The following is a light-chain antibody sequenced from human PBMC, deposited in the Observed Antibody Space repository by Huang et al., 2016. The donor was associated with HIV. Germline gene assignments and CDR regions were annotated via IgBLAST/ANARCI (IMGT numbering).Light chain of an antibody. V-gene: IGKV3-15*01. CDR3: QQYNNWPRT. CDR2: AAS. CDR1: PSVSSN. Sequence: EIVMTQSPATLSVSPGERATLSCRASPSVSSNLAWYQQKPGQAPRRLIYAASTRATGIPARFSGSGSGTEFTLTISSLQSEDFAVYYCQQYNNWPRTFGQGTKVEIK. J-gene: IGKJ1*01.